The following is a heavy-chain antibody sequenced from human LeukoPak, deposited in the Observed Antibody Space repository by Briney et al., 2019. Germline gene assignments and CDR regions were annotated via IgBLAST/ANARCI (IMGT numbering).Heavy chain of an antibody. CDR1: GFTFSSYT. V-gene: IGHV3-23*01. J-gene: IGHJ6*03. D-gene: IGHD4-17*01. CDR3: AKWDGDLYYYYYMDV. CDR2: ISSGGDTT. Sequence: GGSLRLSCEASGFTFSSYTMTWVRQAPGKGLEWVSHISSGGDTTYYADSVKGRFTISRDNSKNTLYLQMDSLRAEDTAVYYCAKWDGDLYYYYYMDVWGKGTTVTVSS.